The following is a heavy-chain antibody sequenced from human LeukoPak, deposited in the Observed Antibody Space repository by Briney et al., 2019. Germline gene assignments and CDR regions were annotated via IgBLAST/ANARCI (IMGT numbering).Heavy chain of an antibody. Sequence: GGYLRLSGAASGFTLSKHPMYWVPQAPGKGLEWVSSLSDTGDSRHYADSVKGRFTISRDSARSALYLQMNSLRAEDTAVYYCAKGDCASGSCYFDDWGQGSQVTVSS. J-gene: IGHJ4*02. D-gene: IGHD2-8*01. CDR3: AKGDCASGSCYFDD. CDR1: GFTLSKHP. CDR2: LSDTGDSR. V-gene: IGHV3-23*01.